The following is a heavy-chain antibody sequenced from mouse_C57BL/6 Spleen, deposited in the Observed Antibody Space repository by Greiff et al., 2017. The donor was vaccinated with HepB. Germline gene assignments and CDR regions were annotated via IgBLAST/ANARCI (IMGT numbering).Heavy chain of an antibody. J-gene: IGHJ4*01. D-gene: IGHD4-1*01. CDR2: INPSSGYT. V-gene: IGHV1-7*01. CDR1: GYTFTSYW. Sequence: QVQLQQSGAELAKPGASVKLSCKASGYTFTSYWMHWVKQRPGQGLEWIGYINPSSGYTKYNQKFKDKATLTADKSSSTAYMQLSSLTYEDSAVYDCARSNWDADYAMDYWGQGTSVTVSS. CDR3: ARSNWDADYAMDY.